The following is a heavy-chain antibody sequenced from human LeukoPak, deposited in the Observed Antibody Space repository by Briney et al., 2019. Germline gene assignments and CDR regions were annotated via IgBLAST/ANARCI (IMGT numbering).Heavy chain of an antibody. J-gene: IGHJ4*02. D-gene: IGHD2-8*01. Sequence: GGPLRHSCSASGFTFRNLAIIWLRQAPGKGLECVSCVGGSDTYYADCVKGRFVNSRNNSRSTVDLQMSSLRAEDTAVYYCAKDGQSFNSKYDYIDSWGQGTLVTVSS. V-gene: IGHV3-23*01. CDR1: GFTFRNLA. CDR2: VGGSDT. CDR3: AKDGQSFNSKYDYIDS.